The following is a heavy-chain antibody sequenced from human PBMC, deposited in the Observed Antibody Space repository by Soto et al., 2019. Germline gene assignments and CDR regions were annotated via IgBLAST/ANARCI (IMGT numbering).Heavy chain of an antibody. CDR3: ARTRGYSDYDLDY. J-gene: IGHJ4*02. CDR2: VHHDGNA. V-gene: IGHV4-38-2*01. Sequence: PSGTLSLTCVVSGFGVRSTAFCGWIRQPPGKGLEWIGSVHHDGNAYYPPSVVGRVTISVDTANNQVSLSLRVDDTAVYYCARTRGYSDYDLDYWGQGTLVTVSS. CDR1: GFGVRSTAF. D-gene: IGHD5-12*01.